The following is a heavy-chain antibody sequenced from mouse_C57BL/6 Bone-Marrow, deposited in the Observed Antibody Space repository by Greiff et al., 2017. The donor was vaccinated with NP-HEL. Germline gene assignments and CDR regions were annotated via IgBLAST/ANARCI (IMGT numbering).Heavy chain of an antibody. CDR1: GFTFSDYY. CDR2: ISNGGGST. D-gene: IGHD5-1-1*01. J-gene: IGHJ3*01. V-gene: IGHV5-12*01. CDR3: ARHEGYLSFAY. Sequence: VQLKESGGGLVQPGGSLKLSCAASGFTFSDYYMYWVRQTPEKRLEWVAYISNGGGSTYYPDTVKGRFTISRDNAKNTLYLQMSRLKSEDTAMYYCARHEGYLSFAYWGQGTLVTVSA.